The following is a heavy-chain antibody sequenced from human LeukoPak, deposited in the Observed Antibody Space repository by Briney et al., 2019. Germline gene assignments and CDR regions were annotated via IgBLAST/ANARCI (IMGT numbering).Heavy chain of an antibody. D-gene: IGHD3-9*01. Sequence: PGGSLRLSCAASGFTFSNKSMNWVRQAPGKGLEWVSYISPSSSTIYYADSVKGRFTISRDNAKNSLSLQMNSLRAEDTAVYYCASLRYFDWLFYDYWGQGTLVTVSS. CDR3: ASLRYFDWLFYDY. CDR2: ISPSSSTI. V-gene: IGHV3-48*01. CDR1: GFTFSNKS. J-gene: IGHJ4*02.